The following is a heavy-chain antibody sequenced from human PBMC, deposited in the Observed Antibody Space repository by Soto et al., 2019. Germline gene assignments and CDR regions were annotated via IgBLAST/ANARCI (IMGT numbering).Heavy chain of an antibody. J-gene: IGHJ6*02. V-gene: IGHV1-69*12. CDR3: ARGRVSVTHYYYYGMDV. Sequence: QVQLVQSGAEVKKPGSSVKVSCKASGGTFSSYAISWVRQAPGQGLEWMGGIIPIFGTANYAQKFQGRVTITADESTSTAYMELSSLRSEDTAVYYCARGRVSVTHYYYYGMDVWGQGTTVTVSS. CDR1: GGTFSSYA. D-gene: IGHD5-18*01. CDR2: IIPIFGTA.